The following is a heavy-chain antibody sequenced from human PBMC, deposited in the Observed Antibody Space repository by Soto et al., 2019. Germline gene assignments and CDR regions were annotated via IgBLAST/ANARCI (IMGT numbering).Heavy chain of an antibody. CDR2: MDYSGTT. Sequence: TSATLSLTCSVSGGSLRSGNSYWSWIRQSPGKGLEWIGYMDYSGTTDYNPSLKSRVTISVDTAKNQFSLKLSSVTAADTAVYYCARDAANYPSYFDYWGQGTLVTVPQ. D-gene: IGHD1-7*01. J-gene: IGHJ4*02. V-gene: IGHV4-61*01. CDR3: ARDAANYPSYFDY. CDR1: GGSLRSGNSY.